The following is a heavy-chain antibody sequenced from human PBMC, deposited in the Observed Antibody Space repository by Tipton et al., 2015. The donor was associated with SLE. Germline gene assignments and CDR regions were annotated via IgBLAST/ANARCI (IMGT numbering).Heavy chain of an antibody. CDR1: GGSISGSNYY. Sequence: TLSLTCTVSGGSISGSNYYWAWIRQPPGKGLEWIGEINHSGSTNYNPSLKSRVTISVDTSKNQFSLKLSSVTAADTAVYYCARLGYCTGDTVCFTGIDQWGQGTLVTVSS. CDR2: INHSGST. J-gene: IGHJ5*02. V-gene: IGHV4-39*07. D-gene: IGHD2-8*02. CDR3: ARLGYCTGDTVCFTGIDQ.